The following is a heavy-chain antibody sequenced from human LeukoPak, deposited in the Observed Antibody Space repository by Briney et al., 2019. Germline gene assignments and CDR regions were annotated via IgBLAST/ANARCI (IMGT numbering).Heavy chain of an antibody. Sequence: PGGSLRLSCAASGFTLSSYAMSWVRQAPGKELEWDSAISGRGGTTYYADSVKGRFTISRDKSKHTLYLQMNSLRAEDTAVYYCAKRDLAYDSSGYYNNLAFDIWGQGTMVTVSS. D-gene: IGHD3-22*01. V-gene: IGHV3-23*01. CDR3: AKRDLAYDSSGYYNNLAFDI. CDR2: ISGRGGTT. J-gene: IGHJ3*02. CDR1: GFTLSSYA.